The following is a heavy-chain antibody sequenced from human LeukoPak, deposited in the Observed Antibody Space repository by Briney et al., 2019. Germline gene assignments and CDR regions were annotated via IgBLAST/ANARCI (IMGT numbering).Heavy chain of an antibody. CDR3: ARQIIMIKYGGVIGNDAFDI. CDR2: INQSEST. D-gene: IGHD3-16*02. CDR1: CGSFSGYY. J-gene: IGHJ3*02. V-gene: IGHV4-34*01. Sequence: SETLSLTCAVYCGSFSGYYWSWIRQPPGRGREWIGEINQSESTNYNPSLKSRVTISVDTSKNQFSLKLGSVTAADTAVYYSARQIIMIKYGGVIGNDAFDIWGQGTMVTVSS.